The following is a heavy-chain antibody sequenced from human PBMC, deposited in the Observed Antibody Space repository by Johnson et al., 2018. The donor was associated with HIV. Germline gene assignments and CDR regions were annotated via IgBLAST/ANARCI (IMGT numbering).Heavy chain of an antibody. V-gene: IGHV3-30*02. CDR3: AKDIIPHDNYWSGYYDAFDS. D-gene: IGHD3-3*01. CDR2: IRYDGSNK. Sequence: QVQLVESGGGVVQPGGSLRLSCAASGFTFSSYGMHWVRQAPGKGLEWVAFIRYDGSNKYYADSVKGRFTISRDNSKNTLYLQMNSLRAEDTAVYYCAKDIIPHDNYWSGYYDAFDSWGQGTMVTVSS. CDR1: GFTFSSYG. J-gene: IGHJ3*02.